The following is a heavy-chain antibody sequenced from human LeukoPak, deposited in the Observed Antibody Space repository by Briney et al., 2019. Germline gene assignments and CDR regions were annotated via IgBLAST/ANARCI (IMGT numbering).Heavy chain of an antibody. D-gene: IGHD3-22*01. CDR3: AKDLGSYYDSTALDY. CDR2: ISYDGSNK. CDR1: GFTFSSYG. V-gene: IGHV3-30*18. Sequence: GGSLRLSSAASGFTFSSYGMHWVRQAPGKGLEWVAVISYDGSNKYYADSVKGRFTISRDNSKNTLYLQMNSLRAEGTAVYYCAKDLGSYYDSTALDYWGQGTLVTVSS. J-gene: IGHJ4*02.